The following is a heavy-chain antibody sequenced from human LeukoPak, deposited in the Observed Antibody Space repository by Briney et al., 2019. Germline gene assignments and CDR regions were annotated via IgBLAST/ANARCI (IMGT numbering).Heavy chain of an antibody. V-gene: IGHV3-48*01. Sequence: GGSLRLSCAASGFTFSSYSMNWVRQAPGKGLEWVSYISSSSSTIYYADSVKGRFTISRDNAKNSLYLQMNSLRAEDTAVYYCAREPTRSLEWLFVEKYYYYYYGMDVWGQGTTVTVSS. CDR2: ISSSSSTI. CDR3: AREPTRSLEWLFVEKYYYYYYGMDV. J-gene: IGHJ6*02. CDR1: GFTFSSYS. D-gene: IGHD3-3*01.